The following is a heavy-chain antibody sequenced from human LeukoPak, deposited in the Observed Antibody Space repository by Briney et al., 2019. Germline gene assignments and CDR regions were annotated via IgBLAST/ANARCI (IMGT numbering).Heavy chain of an antibody. J-gene: IGHJ6*02. CDR1: GGSLSSDY. CDR2: IYYSGST. D-gene: IGHD3-3*01. CDR3: ARLYDFWSGYQSGGMDV. Sequence: SETLSLTCTVSGGSLSSDYCSSIRQPPGKGLGWIGYIYYSGSTNYNPSLKSRVTISVDTSKNQFSLKLSSVTAADTAVYYCARLYDFWSGYQSGGMDVWGQGTTVSVSS. V-gene: IGHV4-59*08.